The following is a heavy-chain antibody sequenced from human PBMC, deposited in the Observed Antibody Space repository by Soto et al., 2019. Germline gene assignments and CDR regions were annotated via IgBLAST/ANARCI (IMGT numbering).Heavy chain of an antibody. D-gene: IGHD2-15*01. CDR1: GGTFSSYA. Sequence: QVQLVQSGAEVKKPGSSVKVSCKASGGTFSSYAISWVRQDPGQGLEWMGGIIPIFGTANYAQKFQGRVTITADESTSTADRELSSLRSEDSSGDYGASEEVDGGNPGGHWGQGTLVTVSS. J-gene: IGHJ4*02. CDR2: IIPIFGTA. CDR3: ASEEVDGGNPGGH. V-gene: IGHV1-69*01.